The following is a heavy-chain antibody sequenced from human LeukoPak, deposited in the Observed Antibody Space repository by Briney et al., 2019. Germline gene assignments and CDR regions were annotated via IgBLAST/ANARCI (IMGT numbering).Heavy chain of an antibody. J-gene: IGHJ4*02. CDR3: AKDGVSGIAARFDY. CDR1: GFTFSSYA. Sequence: SGGSLRLSCVASGFTFSSYAMSWVRQAPGKGLEWVSGISGSGGSTYYADSVKGRFTISRDNSKNTLYLQMNSLRAEDTAVYYCAKDGVSGIAARFDYWGQGTLVTVSS. V-gene: IGHV3-23*01. D-gene: IGHD6-6*01. CDR2: ISGSGGST.